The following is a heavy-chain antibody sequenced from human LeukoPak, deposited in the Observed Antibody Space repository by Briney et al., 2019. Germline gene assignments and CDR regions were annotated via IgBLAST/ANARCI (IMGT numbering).Heavy chain of an antibody. CDR3: ARDPSPIAAAVPYAFDI. CDR1: GFTFSSYA. J-gene: IGHJ3*02. D-gene: IGHD6-13*01. CDR2: ISGSGGST. V-gene: IGHV3-23*01. Sequence: SGGSLRLSCAASGFTFSSYAMSWVRQAPGKGLEWVSAISGSGGSTYYADSVKGRFTISRDNSKNTLYLQMNSLRAEDTAVYYCARDPSPIAAAVPYAFDIWGQGTMVTVSS.